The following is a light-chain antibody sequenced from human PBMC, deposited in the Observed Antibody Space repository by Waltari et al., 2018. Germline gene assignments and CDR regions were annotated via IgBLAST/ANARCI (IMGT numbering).Light chain of an antibody. CDR2: AAS. J-gene: IGKJ3*01. CDR3: QQSYSTPLT. Sequence: DIQMTQSPSSLSASVGDRVTITCRASQSITSYLTWYQQKPEKAPKLLIYAASSLQSGVPSRFSGSGSGTDFTLTISSLQPEDFATYYCQQSYSTPLTFGPGTKVDIK. V-gene: IGKV1-39*01. CDR1: QSITSY.